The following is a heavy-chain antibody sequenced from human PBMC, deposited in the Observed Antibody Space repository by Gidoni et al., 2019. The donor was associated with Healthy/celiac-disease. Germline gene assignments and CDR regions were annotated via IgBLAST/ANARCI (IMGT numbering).Heavy chain of an antibody. Sequence: EVQLLESGGGLVQPGGSLRLSCAASGFTFSSYAMSWVRQAPGKGLEWVSAISGSGGSTYYADSVKGRFTISRDNSKNTLYLQMNSLRAEDTAVYYCAKSGDVWSGYFDWFDPWGQGTLVTVSS. D-gene: IGHD3-3*01. CDR3: AKSGDVWSGYFDWFDP. CDR2: ISGSGGST. CDR1: GFTFSSYA. V-gene: IGHV3-23*01. J-gene: IGHJ5*02.